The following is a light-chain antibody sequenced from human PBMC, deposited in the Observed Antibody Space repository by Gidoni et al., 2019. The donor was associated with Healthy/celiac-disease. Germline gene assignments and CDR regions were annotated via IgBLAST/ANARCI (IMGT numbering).Light chain of an antibody. J-gene: IGKJ4*01. Sequence: TITCRASQSISSYLNWYQQKPGKAPKLLIYAASSLQSGVPSRFSGSGSGTDFTLTISSLQPEDFATYYCQQSYSTPLTFGGGTQVEIK. CDR1: QSISSY. V-gene: IGKV1-39*01. CDR2: AAS. CDR3: QQSYSTPLT.